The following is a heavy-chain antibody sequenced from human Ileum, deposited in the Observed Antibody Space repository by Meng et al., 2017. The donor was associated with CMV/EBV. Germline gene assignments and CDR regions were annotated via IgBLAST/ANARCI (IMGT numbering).Heavy chain of an antibody. CDR3: ATQHSATLSYYFDY. Sequence: QVQLGESXXXXXQXXGXXMLSCAASGLTFSAYGMHWVRPAPGKGLEWVAFIQYDGYNKYYADSVKGRFTISRDNSKNTLQMNSLRVEDTAVYYCATQHSATLSYYFDYWGPGTLVTVSS. CDR2: IQYDGYNK. J-gene: IGHJ4*02. D-gene: IGHD1-26*01. CDR1: GLTFSAYG. V-gene: IGHV3-30*02.